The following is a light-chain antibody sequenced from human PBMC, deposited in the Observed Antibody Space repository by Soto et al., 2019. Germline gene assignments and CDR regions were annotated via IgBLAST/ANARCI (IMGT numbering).Light chain of an antibody. CDR2: GVG. V-gene: IGLV2-14*01. J-gene: IGLJ1*01. CDR3: SSYVHGSIYV. Sequence: QSARTQPASVSGSPGQSITISCTGSSSDVGAYNYVSWYLQHPGKAPKLLIYGVGNRPSGVSARFSGSKSGDTASLTISGLQAEDEADYYCSSYVHGSIYVFGTGTKVTVL. CDR1: SSDVGAYNY.